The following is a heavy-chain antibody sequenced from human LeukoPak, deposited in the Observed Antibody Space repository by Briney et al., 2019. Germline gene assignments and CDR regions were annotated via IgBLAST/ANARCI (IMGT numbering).Heavy chain of an antibody. D-gene: IGHD5-18*01. Sequence: SETLSLTCTVSGGSISSYYWSWIRQPPGKGLEWIGYFYYSGSTNYNPSLKSRVTISVDTSKNQFSLKLSSVTAADTAVYYCARLDTSMVTVDYWGQGTLVTVSS. J-gene: IGHJ4*02. CDR3: ARLDTSMVTVDY. CDR1: GGSISSYY. CDR2: FYYSGST. V-gene: IGHV4-59*08.